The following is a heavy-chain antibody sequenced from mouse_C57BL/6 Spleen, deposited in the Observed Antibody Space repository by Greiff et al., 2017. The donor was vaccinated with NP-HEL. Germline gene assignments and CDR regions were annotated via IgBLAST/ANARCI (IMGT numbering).Heavy chain of an antibody. CDR1: GYTFTSYW. J-gene: IGHJ2*01. CDR3: ARLGTWGY. V-gene: IGHV1-69*01. CDR2: IDPSDSYT. D-gene: IGHD3-1*01. Sequence: QVQLQQPGAELVMPGASVKLSCKASGYTFTSYWMHWVKQRPGQGLEWIGEIDPSDSYTNYNQKFKGKSTLTVDKSSSTAYMQLSSLTSEDSAVYYCARLGTWGYWGQGTTLTVSS.